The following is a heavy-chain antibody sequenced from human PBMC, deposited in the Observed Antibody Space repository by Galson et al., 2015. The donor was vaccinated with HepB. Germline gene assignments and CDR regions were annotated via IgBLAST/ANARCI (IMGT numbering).Heavy chain of an antibody. CDR1: GFTFSSNY. D-gene: IGHD4-17*01. J-gene: IGHJ6*02. CDR2: IYSGGST. Sequence: SLRLSCAASGFTFSSNYMSWVRQAPGKGLEWVSVIYSGGSTYYADSVKGGFTISRDNSKNTRYLQMNSLGAEDTAVYYCARGGYDYGDYYYYYGMDVWGQGTTVTVSS. V-gene: IGHV3-66*02. CDR3: ARGGYDYGDYYYYYGMDV.